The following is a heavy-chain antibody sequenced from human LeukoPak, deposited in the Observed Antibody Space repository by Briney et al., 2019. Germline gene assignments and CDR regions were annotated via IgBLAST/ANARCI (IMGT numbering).Heavy chain of an antibody. J-gene: IGHJ4*02. CDR2: ISGSGGST. D-gene: IGHD3-22*01. CDR3: AKDSSLLVVVITCFDY. CDR1: GFTFSSYA. V-gene: IGHV3-23*01. Sequence: GGSLRLSCAASGFTFSSYAMSWVRQAPGKGLEWVSAISGSGGSTYYADSVKGRFTISRDNSKNTLYLQMNSLRAEDTAVYYCAKDSSLLVVVITCFDYWGQGTLVTVSS.